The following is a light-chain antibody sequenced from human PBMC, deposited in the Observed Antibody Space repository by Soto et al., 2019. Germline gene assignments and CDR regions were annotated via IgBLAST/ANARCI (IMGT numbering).Light chain of an antibody. CDR2: GAS. Sequence: EIVMTQSPATLSVSPGESATLSCRASQSISSSKLAWYQQNPGQAPRRLIYGASSRATGIPDRFSGSGSGTDFTLTISRLEPEDFAVYYCQYYGTSPQTFGQGTKVDIK. CDR3: QYYGTSPQT. V-gene: IGKV3-20*01. CDR1: QSISSSK. J-gene: IGKJ1*01.